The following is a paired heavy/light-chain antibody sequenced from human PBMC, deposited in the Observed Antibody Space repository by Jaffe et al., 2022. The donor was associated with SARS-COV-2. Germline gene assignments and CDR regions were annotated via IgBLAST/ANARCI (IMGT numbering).Light chain of an antibody. CDR1: SSNIGSNT. V-gene: IGLV1-44*01. J-gene: IGLJ1*01. Sequence: QSVLTQPPSASGTPGQRVTISCSGSSSNIGSNTVHWYQQLPGTAPKLLIYSNNQRPSGVPDRFSGSKSGTSASLAISGLQSEDEADYYCAAWDDSLNGYVFGTGTKVTVL. CDR3: AAWDDSLNGYV. CDR2: SNN.
Heavy chain of an antibody. CDR3: VTPRVAGSFYPMDY. V-gene: IGHV3-30*04. Sequence: QVQLVESGGGVVQPGRSLRLSCAVSGFTFSSHTMHWVRQAPGKGLEWVALISYDGNNKYYADSVKGRFTISRDNSRNTLYLQMNSLRVEDTAVYACVTPRVAGSFYPMDYWGQGTLVTVSS. J-gene: IGHJ4*02. D-gene: IGHD1-26*01. CDR2: ISYDGNNK. CDR1: GFTFSSHT.